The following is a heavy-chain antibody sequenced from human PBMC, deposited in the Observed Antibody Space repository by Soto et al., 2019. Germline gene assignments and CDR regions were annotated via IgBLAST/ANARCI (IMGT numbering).Heavy chain of an antibody. D-gene: IGHD2-8*01. CDR1: GYTFTSHT. V-gene: IGHV1-3*01. CDR3: SREPEDGVPGDY. Sequence: QVQLVQSGAEVKEPGASVKVSCKTSGYTFTSHTLHWARQAPGQGLEWMGWIRVAQNSPRYAQRFQGRGTFSTDTSAATGYMELSDLTREDTAVYYCSREPEDGVPGDYWGQGTLVAVSS. CDR2: IRVAQNSP. J-gene: IGHJ4*02.